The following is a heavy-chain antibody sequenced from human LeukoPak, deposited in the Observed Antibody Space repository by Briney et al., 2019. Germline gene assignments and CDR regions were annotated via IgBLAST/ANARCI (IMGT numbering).Heavy chain of an antibody. CDR1: GYTFTHYS. CDR2: ISAFGGNA. CDR3: ARGGIEVVVASIRGNWFDP. D-gene: IGHD2-15*01. V-gene: IGHV1-18*01. J-gene: IGHJ5*02. Sequence: ASVKVSCKASGYTFTHYSINWVRQAPGQGLEWMGWISAFGGNANYAPKLQGRVTLTLDTSTSTAYMWLRGPRSDDTAVFNFARGGIEVVVASIRGNWFDPRGQGTLVSVSS.